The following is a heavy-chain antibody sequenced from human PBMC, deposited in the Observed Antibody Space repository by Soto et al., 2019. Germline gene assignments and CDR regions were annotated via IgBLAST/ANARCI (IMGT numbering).Heavy chain of an antibody. J-gene: IGHJ5*02. CDR2: IKQDGSEK. CDR1: GFTFSSYW. V-gene: IGHV3-7*05. Sequence: EVQLVESGGGLVQPGGSLRLSCVASGFTFSSYWMSWVRQAPGKGLEWVANIKQDGSEKYYVDSVKGRFTISRDNAKNSLYLQMNSLRAEDTAVYYCARFSGWFDPWGQGTLVTVSS. D-gene: IGHD3-10*01. CDR3: ARFSGWFDP.